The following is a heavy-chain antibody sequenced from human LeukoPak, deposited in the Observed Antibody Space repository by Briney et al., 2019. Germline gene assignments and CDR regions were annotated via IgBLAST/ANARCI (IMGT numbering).Heavy chain of an antibody. CDR2: IKQDGSEK. J-gene: IGHJ6*03. CDR3: ARVYWGSGWYYYYYYYMDV. V-gene: IGHV3-7*01. Sequence: GGSLRLSCAASGFTFSSYWMRWVRQAPGKGLEWVANIKQDGSEKYYVDSVKGRFTISRDNAKNSLYLQMNSLRAEDTAVYYCARVYWGSGWYYYYYYYMDVWGKGTTVTISS. CDR1: GFTFSSYW. D-gene: IGHD6-19*01.